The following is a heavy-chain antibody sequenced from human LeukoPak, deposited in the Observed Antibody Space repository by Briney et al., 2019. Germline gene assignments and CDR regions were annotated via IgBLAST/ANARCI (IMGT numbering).Heavy chain of an antibody. CDR1: ELTLTNFY. CDR3: AAGGYGYISY. J-gene: IGHJ4*02. Sequence: PGGSLRVSYAASELTLTNFYMSWIRQAPGKGLEWVSYITGGSGYTNYADSVRGRFTISRDTAKNSLYLQMNSLRAEDTAVYYCAAGGYGYISYWGQGTLVTVSS. CDR2: ITGGSGYT. D-gene: IGHD5-12*01. V-gene: IGHV3-11*06.